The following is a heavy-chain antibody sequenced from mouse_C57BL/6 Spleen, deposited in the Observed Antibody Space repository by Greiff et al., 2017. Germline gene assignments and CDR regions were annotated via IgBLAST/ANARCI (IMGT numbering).Heavy chain of an antibody. CDR3: ARSGYYYGSSYEEYAMDY. Sequence: EVQLQQSGPELVKPGASVKISCKASGYSFPGYFMNWVKQSHGKSLEWIGRINPYHGDTVYNQTFTGKATLTVDKSSSTAHMELLSLTSEDFAVYYCARSGYYYGSSYEEYAMDYWGQGTSVTVSS. CDR1: GYSFPGYF. V-gene: IGHV1-37*01. CDR2: INPYHGDT. D-gene: IGHD1-1*01. J-gene: IGHJ4*01.